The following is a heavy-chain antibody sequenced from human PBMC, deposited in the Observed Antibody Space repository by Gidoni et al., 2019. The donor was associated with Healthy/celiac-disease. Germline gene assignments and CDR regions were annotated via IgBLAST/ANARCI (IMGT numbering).Heavy chain of an antibody. J-gene: IGHJ3*02. CDR2: ISWNSGSI. D-gene: IGHD3-3*01. V-gene: IGHV3-9*01. Sequence: EVQLVESGGGWVQPGRSLTPSCAAPGCTFDDYAMHWVRQAPGKGLGWVSGISWNSGSIGYADSVKGRFTISRDNAKNSLYLQMNSLRAEDAALYYCAKDIGFWSGYPNDAFDIWGQGTMVTVSS. CDR1: GCTFDDYA. CDR3: AKDIGFWSGYPNDAFDI.